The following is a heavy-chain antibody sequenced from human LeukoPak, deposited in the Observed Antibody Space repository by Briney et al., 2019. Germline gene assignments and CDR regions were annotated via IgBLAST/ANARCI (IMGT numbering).Heavy chain of an antibody. Sequence: QAGGSLRLFCAASGFTFNNYGMHWVRQAPGKGLEWVAFIRYEGNNKDYADSVKGRFTIHRDNSKNTLYLQMNSLRAEDMAVYYCAKSSLRITMIACDYWGQGTLVTVSS. CDR3: AKSSLRITMIACDY. D-gene: IGHD3-22*01. CDR1: GFTFNNYG. V-gene: IGHV3-30*02. J-gene: IGHJ4*02. CDR2: IRYEGNNK.